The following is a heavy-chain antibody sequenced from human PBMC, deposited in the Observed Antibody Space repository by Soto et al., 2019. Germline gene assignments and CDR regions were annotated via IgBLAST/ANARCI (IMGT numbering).Heavy chain of an antibody. CDR2: IYWDDDK. V-gene: IGHV2-5*02. J-gene: IGHJ4*02. CDR1: GFSLSTSGVG. D-gene: IGHD2-15*01. CDR3: AHRLKQGYCSGGSCYFDY. Sequence: QITLKESGPTLVKPTQPLTLTCTFSGFSLSTSGVGVGWIRQPPGKALEWLALIYWDDDKRYSPSLKSRLTITKDTSKNQVVLTMTNMDPVDTATYYCAHRLKQGYCSGGSCYFDYWGQGTLVTVSS.